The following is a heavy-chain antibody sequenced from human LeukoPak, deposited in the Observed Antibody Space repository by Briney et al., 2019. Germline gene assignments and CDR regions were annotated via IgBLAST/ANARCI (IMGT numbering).Heavy chain of an antibody. V-gene: IGHV3-23*01. Sequence: GSLRLSCAASGFTFSSYAMSWVRQAPGKGLEWVSAISGSGGSTYYADSVKGRFTISRDNSKNTLYLQMNSLRAEDTAVYYCAKDHYDILTGGDWFDPWGQGTLVAASS. CDR2: ISGSGGST. J-gene: IGHJ5*02. CDR3: AKDHYDILTGGDWFDP. CDR1: GFTFSSYA. D-gene: IGHD3-9*01.